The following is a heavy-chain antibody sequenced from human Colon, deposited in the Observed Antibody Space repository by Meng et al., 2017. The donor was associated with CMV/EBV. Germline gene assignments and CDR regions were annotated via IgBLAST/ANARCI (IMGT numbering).Heavy chain of an antibody. J-gene: IGHJ4*02. CDR2: IYPDGRP. CDR3: AKDEVPNNIDY. Sequence: LEELGDGLSQPGGSLRLSCAASGFTVNTYFMSWVRQAPGKGLEWVSIIYPDGRPFYADSVQGRFTISTDNSKNTLYLQMNSLRAEDTATYYCAKDEVPNNIDYWGQGTLVTVSS. CDR1: GFTVNTYF. V-gene: IGHV3-53*01. D-gene: IGHD1/OR15-1a*01.